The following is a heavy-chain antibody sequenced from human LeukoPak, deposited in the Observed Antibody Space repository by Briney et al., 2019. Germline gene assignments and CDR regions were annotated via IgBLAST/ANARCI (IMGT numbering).Heavy chain of an antibody. Sequence: GGSLRLSCAASGFTFSSYEINWVRQAPGKGLEWVSYISNGGSTIYYADSVKGRFTISRDNAKNSLYLQMNSLRAEDTAVYYCARGSFGWIHNYYYMDVWGKGTTVTISS. J-gene: IGHJ6*03. CDR3: ARGSFGWIHNYYYMDV. CDR1: GFTFSSYE. CDR2: ISNGGSTI. D-gene: IGHD5-18*01. V-gene: IGHV3-48*03.